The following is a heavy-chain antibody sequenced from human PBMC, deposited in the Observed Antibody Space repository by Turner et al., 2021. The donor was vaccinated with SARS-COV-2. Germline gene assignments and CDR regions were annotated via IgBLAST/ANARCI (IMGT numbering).Heavy chain of an antibody. D-gene: IGHD3-10*01. CDR2: IWNDGSNK. V-gene: IGHV3-33*06. Sequence: QVQLVESGGGVVQPGRSLRPACAASGFTFRSYGMHWVRQAPGKGLEWLAVIWNDGSNKYYADSVKGRFTISRDNSKNTLYLQMNSLRAEDTAVYYCAKDGAPFLLYFGEPTFYFDYWGQGTLVTVSS. CDR3: AKDGAPFLLYFGEPTFYFDY. CDR1: GFTFRSYG. J-gene: IGHJ4*02.